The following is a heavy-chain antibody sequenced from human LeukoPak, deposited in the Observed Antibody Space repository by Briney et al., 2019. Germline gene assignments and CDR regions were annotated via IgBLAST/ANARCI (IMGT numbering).Heavy chain of an antibody. CDR1: GYTFTSYG. V-gene: IGHV1-18*01. J-gene: IGHJ4*02. Sequence: ASVKVSCKASGYTFTSYGLSWVRQAPGQGLEWMGWISAYNGNTNYAQKFQDRVTMTTYTSTSTAYMELRSLRSDDTAVYYCAATQDYYDSSGSLGNFDYWGQGTLVTVSS. D-gene: IGHD3-22*01. CDR2: ISAYNGNT. CDR3: AATQDYYDSSGSLGNFDY.